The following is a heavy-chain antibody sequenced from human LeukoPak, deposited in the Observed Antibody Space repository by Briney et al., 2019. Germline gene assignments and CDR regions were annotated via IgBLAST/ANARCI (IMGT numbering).Heavy chain of an antibody. J-gene: IGHJ5*02. CDR2: IKEDGSEK. D-gene: IGHD3-10*01. V-gene: IGHV3-7*03. CDR3: ARGLRLLWFGES. Sequence: PGGSLRLSCNASGFTFNKFWMNWVRQAPGKGLEWVANIKEDGSEKYYVDSVKGRFTISRDNAKNSLYLQMDSLRAEDTAVYYCARGLRLLWFGESWGQGTLVTVSS. CDR1: GFTFNKFW.